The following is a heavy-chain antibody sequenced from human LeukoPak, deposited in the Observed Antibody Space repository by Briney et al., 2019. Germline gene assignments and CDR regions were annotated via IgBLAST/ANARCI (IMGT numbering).Heavy chain of an antibody. D-gene: IGHD6-13*01. Sequence: SETLSLTCTVSGGSISSYYWSWIRQPPGKGLDWMGYIYYSGSTNYNPSLKSRVTISVDTSKNQFSLKLSSVTAADTAVYYCARHGIAAVSDAFDIWGQGTMVTVSS. V-gene: IGHV4-59*08. CDR1: GGSISSYY. CDR2: IYYSGST. CDR3: ARHGIAAVSDAFDI. J-gene: IGHJ3*02.